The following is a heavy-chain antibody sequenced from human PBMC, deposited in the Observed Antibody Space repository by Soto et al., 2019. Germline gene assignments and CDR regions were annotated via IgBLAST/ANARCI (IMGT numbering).Heavy chain of an antibody. CDR2: IIVSHGRP. D-gene: IGHD3-3*01. CDR3: AREPEDGVPGDF. V-gene: IGHV1-3*01. J-gene: IGHJ4*02. Sequence: QVQLVQSGAEVKEPGASVKVSCKASGYTFTSHTIHRARQAPGQGLEWMGWIIVSHGRPRIAPHFQGRVTLTTDTSATTAYMELNSLTSEDTAVYFCAREPEDGVPGDFWGQGTLVVVSS. CDR1: GYTFTSHT.